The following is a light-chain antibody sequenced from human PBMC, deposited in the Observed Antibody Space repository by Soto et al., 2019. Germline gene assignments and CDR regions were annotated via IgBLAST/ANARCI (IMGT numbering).Light chain of an antibody. Sequence: QSVLTQPPSASGTPGQRVTISCSGSSSNIRSNAVNWYQQLPGTAPKLLIYSNNQRPSGVPDRFSGSKSGTSASLAISGLQSEDEADYYCAAWDDSLNGYVFATGTKVNV. CDR2: SNN. CDR1: SSNIRSNA. V-gene: IGLV1-44*01. CDR3: AAWDDSLNGYV. J-gene: IGLJ1*01.